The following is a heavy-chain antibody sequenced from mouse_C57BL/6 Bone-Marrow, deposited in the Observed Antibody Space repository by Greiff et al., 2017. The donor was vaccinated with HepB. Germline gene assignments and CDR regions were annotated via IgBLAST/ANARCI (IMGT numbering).Heavy chain of an antibody. V-gene: IGHV1-64*01. D-gene: IGHD1-1*01. CDR3: ARRAVGEKGDY. Sequence: VQLQEPGAELVKPGASVKLSCKASGYTFTSYWMHWVKQRPGQGLEWIGMIHPNSGSTNYNEKFKSKATLTVDKSSSTAYMQLSSLTSEDSAVYYCARRAVGEKGDYWGQGTTLTVSS. CDR2: IHPNSGST. CDR1: GYTFTSYW. J-gene: IGHJ2*01.